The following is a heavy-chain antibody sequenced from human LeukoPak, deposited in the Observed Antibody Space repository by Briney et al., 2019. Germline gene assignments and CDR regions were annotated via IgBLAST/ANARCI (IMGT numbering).Heavy chain of an antibody. CDR3: ARGPHPIILTGPAVF. Sequence: PGRSLRLSRAASGFTFSNYGMHWVRQAPGKGLEWVAVIWYDGTNKYYADSVKGRFTVSRDNSKNTLYLQMNSLRAEDTAVYYCARGPHPIILTGPAVFWGQGALVTVSS. V-gene: IGHV3-33*01. CDR2: IWYDGTNK. D-gene: IGHD3-9*01. J-gene: IGHJ4*02. CDR1: GFTFSNYG.